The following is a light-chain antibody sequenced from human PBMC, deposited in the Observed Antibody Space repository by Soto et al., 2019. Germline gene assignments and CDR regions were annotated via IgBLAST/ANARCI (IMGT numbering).Light chain of an antibody. J-gene: IGKJ1*01. V-gene: IGKV3-15*01. CDR2: GAS. CDR3: QQYNNWPPVT. CDR1: QSVSSN. Sequence: EIVMTQSPATLSVSPGERATLSCRASQSVSSNLVWYQQKPGQAPRLLIYGASTRATGIPARFSGSESGTEFTLTISSLQSEDFAVYYCQQYNNWPPVTFGQGTKVEIK.